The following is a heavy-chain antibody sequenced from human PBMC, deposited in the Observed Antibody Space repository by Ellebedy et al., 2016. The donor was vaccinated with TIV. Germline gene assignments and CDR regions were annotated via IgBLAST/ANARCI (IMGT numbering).Heavy chain of an antibody. V-gene: IGHV1-69*13. CDR1: GGTFRSYA. CDR3: ARDRARITGTYWYFDL. Sequence: AASVKVSCKASGGTFRSYAISWVRQAPGQGLEWMGGIIPNFGTANYAQKFQGRGTITADESTGTAYMELSSLRSEDTAVYYCARDRARITGTYWYFDLWGRGTLVTVSS. J-gene: IGHJ2*01. D-gene: IGHD1-20*01. CDR2: IIPNFGTA.